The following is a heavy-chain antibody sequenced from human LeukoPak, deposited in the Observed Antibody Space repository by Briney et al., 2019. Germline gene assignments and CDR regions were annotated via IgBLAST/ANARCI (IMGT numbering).Heavy chain of an antibody. CDR1: GGSISSYY. CDR3: ARGAIAAAGSSFDY. V-gene: IGHV4-34*01. CDR2: INHSGST. Sequence: PSETLSLTCTVSGGSISSYYWSWIRQPPGKGLEWIGEINHSGSTNYNPSLKSRVTISVDKSKNQFSLKLSSVTAADTAVYYCARGAIAAAGSSFDYWGQGTLVTVSS. D-gene: IGHD6-13*01. J-gene: IGHJ4*02.